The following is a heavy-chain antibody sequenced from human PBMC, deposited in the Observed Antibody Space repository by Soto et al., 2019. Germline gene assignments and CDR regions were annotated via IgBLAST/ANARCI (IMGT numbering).Heavy chain of an antibody. CDR3: ARGGSYDRSLSRNYHSYGLDV. J-gene: IGHJ6*02. Sequence: ASVKVSCKASGYSVSSYGMTWVRQAPGQGVERMGWISPYNDDPKSAPRLQRRVPLTTDPSTRTAYLDIRGLRSDDTSIYYCARGGSYDRSLSRNYHSYGLDVWA. D-gene: IGHD4-4*01. CDR2: ISPYNDDP. V-gene: IGHV1-18*01. CDR1: GYSVSSYG.